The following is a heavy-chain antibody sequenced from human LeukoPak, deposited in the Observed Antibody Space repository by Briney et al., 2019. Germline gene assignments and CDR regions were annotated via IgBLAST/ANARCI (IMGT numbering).Heavy chain of an antibody. Sequence: PGGSLRLSCAASGFTFSSYAMSWVRQAPGKGLEWVSGISDSGASTYYPDSVKGRFTISRDNSKNTLYLQMNSLRAEDTAVYYCAKNPDSSSWTRLYNWFDPWGQGTLVTVSS. CDR1: GFTFSSYA. CDR2: ISDSGAST. D-gene: IGHD6-13*01. V-gene: IGHV3-23*01. CDR3: AKNPDSSSWTRLYNWFDP. J-gene: IGHJ5*02.